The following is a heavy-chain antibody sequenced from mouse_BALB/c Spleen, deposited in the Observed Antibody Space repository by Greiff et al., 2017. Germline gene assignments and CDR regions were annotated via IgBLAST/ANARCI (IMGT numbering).Heavy chain of an antibody. CDR1: GYAFTSYN. V-gene: IGHV1S135*01. CDR3: ASGRDGNPFAY. D-gene: IGHD2-1*01. CDR2: IDPYNGGT. Sequence: VQLQQSGPELVKPGASVKVSCKASGYAFTSYNMYWVKQSHGKSLEWIGYIDPYNGGTSYNQKFKGKATLTVDKSSSTAYMYLNSLTSEDSAVYYCASGRDGNPFAYWGQGTLVTVSA. J-gene: IGHJ3*01.